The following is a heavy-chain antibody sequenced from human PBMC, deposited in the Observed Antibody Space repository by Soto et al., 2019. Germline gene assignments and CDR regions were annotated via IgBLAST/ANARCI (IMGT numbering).Heavy chain of an antibody. D-gene: IGHD6-19*01. CDR3: ARTVAGTFRLDY. CDR1: GYTFTSYA. V-gene: IGHV1-3*01. CDR2: INAGNGNT. Sequence: QVQLVQSGAEVKKAGASVKVSCKASGYTFTSYAIHWVRQAPGQRLEWMGWINAGNGNTKYSQKFQGRVTITRDTSASTAYMDLSSLRSEDTAVYYCARTVAGTFRLDYWGQGTPVTVSS. J-gene: IGHJ4*02.